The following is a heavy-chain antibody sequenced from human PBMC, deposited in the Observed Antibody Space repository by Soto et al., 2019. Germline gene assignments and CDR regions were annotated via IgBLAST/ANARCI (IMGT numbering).Heavy chain of an antibody. V-gene: IGHV4-39*01. J-gene: IGHJ6*02. CDR2: IYFAGST. Sequence: PSETLSLTCTVSGGSISSTDHYWGWVRQPPGKGLEWLGSIYFAGSTFHNPALKSRATISVDTSRNQFSLWLTTVTASDTAVYYCARLVFHCLRGSCDDYSFYGLDVWGQGTTVTVSS. CDR3: ARLVFHCLRGSCDDYSFYGLDV. D-gene: IGHD2-15*01. CDR1: GGSISSTDHY.